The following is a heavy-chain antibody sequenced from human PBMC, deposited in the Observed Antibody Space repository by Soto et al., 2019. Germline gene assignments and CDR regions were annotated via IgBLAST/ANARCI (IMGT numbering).Heavy chain of an antibody. D-gene: IGHD5-12*01. Sequence: QVQLVQSGAEVKKPGSSVKVSCKASGGTFSSYAISWVRQAPGQGLEWMGGIIPIFGTANYAQKFQVRVTITADESTSTAYMELSSLRSEDTAGYYCARGEIPGPLRSNGWFDPWGQGTLVTVSS. CDR2: IIPIFGTA. CDR1: GGTFSSYA. CDR3: ARGEIPGPLRSNGWFDP. J-gene: IGHJ5*02. V-gene: IGHV1-69*01.